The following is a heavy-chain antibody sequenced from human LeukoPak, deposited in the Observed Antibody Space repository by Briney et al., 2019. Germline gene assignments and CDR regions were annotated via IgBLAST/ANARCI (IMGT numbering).Heavy chain of an antibody. CDR2: INDGKGNT. V-gene: IGHV1-3*01. CDR3: ARQQLVFRWFDP. Sequence: ASVKDSCKASGYTFTSYPMHWVRQAPGQRLEGMGWINDGKGNTKYSQKFQGRLTITRHTSASTAYIELNRLRSEDTAMYYCARQQLVFRWFDPWGEGTQVSVPS. CDR1: GYTFTSYP. D-gene: IGHD6-13*01. J-gene: IGHJ5*02.